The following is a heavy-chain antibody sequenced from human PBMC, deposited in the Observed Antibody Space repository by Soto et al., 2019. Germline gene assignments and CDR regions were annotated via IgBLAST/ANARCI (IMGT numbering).Heavy chain of an antibody. CDR3: ARVVGATTDAFDI. D-gene: IGHD1-26*01. CDR2: MNPNSGNT. V-gene: IGHV1-8*01. Sequence: ASVKGSSKASGYPFTSYDINWVRQATGQGLEWMGWMNPNSGNTGYAQKFQGRVTMTRNTSISTVYMELSSLRSEDTAVYYCARVVGATTDAFDIWGQGTMVTVSS. J-gene: IGHJ3*02. CDR1: GYPFTSYD.